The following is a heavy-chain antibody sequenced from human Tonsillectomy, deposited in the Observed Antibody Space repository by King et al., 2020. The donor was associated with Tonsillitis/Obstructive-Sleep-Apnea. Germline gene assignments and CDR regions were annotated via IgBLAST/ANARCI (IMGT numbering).Heavy chain of an antibody. J-gene: IGHJ4*02. V-gene: IGHV3-23*04. CDR3: AKGLGHCSNTNCYSSFDY. CDR1: GVTFSSYA. CDR2: ISGSGGSP. Sequence: VQLVESGGGLVQPGGSLRLSCAASGVTFSSYAMSWVRQAPGKGLEWVSVISGSGGSPYYANSVKGRFTISRANSKNTLYLQMNSLRAEDTAVYYCAKGLGHCSNTNCYSSFDYWGQGTLVTVSS. D-gene: IGHD2-2*01.